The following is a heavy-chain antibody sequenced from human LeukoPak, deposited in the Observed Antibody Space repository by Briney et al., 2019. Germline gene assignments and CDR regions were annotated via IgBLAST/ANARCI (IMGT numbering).Heavy chain of an antibody. D-gene: IGHD3-9*01. Sequence: SQTLSLTCAISGDSVSSNSAAWNWIRQSPSRGLEWLGRTYYRSKWYNDYAVSVKSRITINPDTSKNQFSLQLNSVTPEDTAVYYCARARQNPYFEERRRGNWFDPWGQGTLVTVSS. J-gene: IGHJ5*02. CDR1: GDSVSSNSAA. V-gene: IGHV6-1*01. CDR3: ARARQNPYFEERRRGNWFDP. CDR2: TYYRSKWYN.